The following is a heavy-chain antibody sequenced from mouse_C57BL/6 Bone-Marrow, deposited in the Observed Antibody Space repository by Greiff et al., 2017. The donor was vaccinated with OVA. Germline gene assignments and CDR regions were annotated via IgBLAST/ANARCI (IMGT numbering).Heavy chain of an antibody. J-gene: IGHJ1*03. CDR3: ARESSSYWYFDV. Sequence: EVQLEESGGGLVKPGGSLKLSCAASGFTFSSYAMSWVRQTPEKRLEWVATISDGGSYTYYPDNVKGRFTISRDNAKNNLYLQMSHLKSEDTAMYYCARESSSYWYFDVWGTGTTVTVSS. CDR1: GFTFSSYA. V-gene: IGHV5-4*01. CDR2: ISDGGSYT. D-gene: IGHD1-1*01.